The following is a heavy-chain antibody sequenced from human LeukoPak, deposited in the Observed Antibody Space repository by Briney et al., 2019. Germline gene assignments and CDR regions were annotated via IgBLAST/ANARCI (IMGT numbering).Heavy chain of an antibody. CDR3: ARGSYYDILTGYFWPSPFDY. Sequence: PGGSLRLSCAASGFTFSSYSMNWVRQAPGKGLEWVSYISSSGSTIYYADSVKGRFTISRDNAKNSLYLQMNSLRAEDTAVYYCARGSYYDILTGYFWPSPFDYWGQGTLVTVSS. D-gene: IGHD3-9*01. CDR2: ISSSGSTI. V-gene: IGHV3-48*04. J-gene: IGHJ4*02. CDR1: GFTFSSYS.